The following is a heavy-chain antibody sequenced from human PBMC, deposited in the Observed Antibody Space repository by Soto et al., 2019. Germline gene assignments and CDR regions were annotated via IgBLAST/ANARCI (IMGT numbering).Heavy chain of an antibody. CDR2: ISSSSSYI. V-gene: IGHV3-21*01. J-gene: IGHJ4*02. CDR3: ARRFYSSGYYSDY. CDR1: GFTFSSYS. D-gene: IGHD3-22*01. Sequence: GGSLRLSCAASGFTFSSYSMNWVRQAPGKGLEWVSSISSSSSYIYYADSVKGRFTISRDNAKNSLYLQMNSLRAEDTAVYYCARRFYSSGYYSDYWGQGTLVTVSS.